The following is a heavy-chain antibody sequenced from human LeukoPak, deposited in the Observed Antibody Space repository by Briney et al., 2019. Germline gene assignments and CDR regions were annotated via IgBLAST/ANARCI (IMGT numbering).Heavy chain of an antibody. CDR2: ISSSRGTI. D-gene: IGHD2-15*01. Sequence: GGSLRLSCAASGFTFSAYNMNWVRQAPGKGLEWVSYISSSRGTIYYADSVKGRFTISRDNAKDSLYLQMNSLRADDTAVYYCARSSGGFDYWGQGTLVTVSS. CDR3: ARSSGGFDY. CDR1: GFTFSAYN. V-gene: IGHV3-48*04. J-gene: IGHJ4*02.